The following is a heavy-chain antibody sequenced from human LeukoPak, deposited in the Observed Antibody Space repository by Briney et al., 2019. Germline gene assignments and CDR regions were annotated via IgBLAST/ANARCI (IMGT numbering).Heavy chain of an antibody. CDR1: GFTFSSYS. J-gene: IGHJ4*02. CDR3: ARGGAMVRGVISDPFDY. D-gene: IGHD3-10*01. CDR2: ISSSSSYM. V-gene: IGHV3-21*01. Sequence: GGSLRLSCAASGFTFSSYSMNWVRQAPGKGLEWVSSISSSSSYMYYADSVKGRFTISRDNAKNSLYLQMNSLRAEDTAVYYCARGGAMVRGVISDPFDYWGQGTLVTVSP.